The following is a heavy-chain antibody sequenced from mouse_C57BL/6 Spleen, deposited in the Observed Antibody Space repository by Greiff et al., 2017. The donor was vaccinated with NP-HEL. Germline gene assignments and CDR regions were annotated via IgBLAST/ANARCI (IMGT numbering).Heavy chain of an antibody. Sequence: VQLVESGGGLVQPGGSLKLSCAASGFTFSDYGMAWVRQAPRKGPEWVAFISNLAYSIYYADTVTGRFTISRENAKNTLYLEMSSLRSEDTAMYYCARHPNYYGSSYWYFDVWGTGTTVTVSS. CDR2: ISNLAYSI. D-gene: IGHD1-1*01. J-gene: IGHJ1*03. V-gene: IGHV5-15*01. CDR3: ARHPNYYGSSYWYFDV. CDR1: GFTFSDYG.